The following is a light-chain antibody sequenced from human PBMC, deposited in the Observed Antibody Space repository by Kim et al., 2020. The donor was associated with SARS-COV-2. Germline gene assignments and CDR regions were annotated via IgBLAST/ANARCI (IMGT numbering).Light chain of an antibody. CDR3: QQYASSPRT. V-gene: IGKV3-20*01. CDR2: GAS. Sequence: EIVLTQSPGNLSLSPGERATLSCRASQSVSGSYLVWYQQKPGQAPRLLMYGASSRATGILDRFSGSGSGTDFTLTITRLEPEDFAVYYCQQYASSPRTFGQGTKLEI. CDR1: QSVSGSY. J-gene: IGKJ2*01.